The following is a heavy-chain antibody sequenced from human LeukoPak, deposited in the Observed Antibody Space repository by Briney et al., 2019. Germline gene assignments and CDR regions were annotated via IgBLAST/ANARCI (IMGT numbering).Heavy chain of an antibody. V-gene: IGHV3-7*01. CDR1: GFTFSSHW. D-gene: IGHD3-10*01. CDR3: ARGPPYGSRSDYFDY. CDR2: IKKDVGEK. J-gene: IGHJ4*02. Sequence: GGSLRLSCAASGFTFSSHWMTWIRQAPGKGLEWVASIKKDVGEKFYVDSVKGRFTISRDNAKNSLYLHMNSLRVEDTAVYYCARGPPYGSRSDYFDYWGQGSLVTVSS.